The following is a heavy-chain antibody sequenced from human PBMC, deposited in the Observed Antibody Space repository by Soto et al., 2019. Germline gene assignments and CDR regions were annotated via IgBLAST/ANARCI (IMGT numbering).Heavy chain of an antibody. CDR3: ARTGQVFGY. J-gene: IGHJ4*01. V-gene: IGHV4-30-2*01. CDR1: GGSISSGGYS. CDR2: IYHSGSP. Sequence: SETLSLTCAVSGGSISSGGYSWSWIRQPPGKGLEWIGYIYHSGSPYYNPSLKSRVTISVDRSKNQFPLTLSSMTAADTAVYYCARTGQVFGYWGHGISVTVSS.